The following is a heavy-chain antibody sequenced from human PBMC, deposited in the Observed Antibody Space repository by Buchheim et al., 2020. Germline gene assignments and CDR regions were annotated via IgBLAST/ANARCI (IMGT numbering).Heavy chain of an antibody. CDR2: INSDGSTT. D-gene: IGHD3-22*01. Sequence: EVQLVESGGGLVQPGGSLRLSCAASGFTFSNYWMHWVRQAPGKGLVWVSHINSDGSTTSYADSVKGRFTISRDNAKNTLYLQMNSLRAEDTAVYYCAREAYSSGYYPGFDYWGQGTL. CDR1: GFTFSNYW. J-gene: IGHJ4*02. CDR3: AREAYSSGYYPGFDY. V-gene: IGHV3-74*01.